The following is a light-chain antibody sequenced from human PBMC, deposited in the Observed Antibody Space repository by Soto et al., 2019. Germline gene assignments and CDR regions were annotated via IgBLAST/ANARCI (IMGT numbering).Light chain of an antibody. CDR2: DAS. V-gene: IGKV3-20*01. CDR3: QKERSSGR. CDR1: QSVSSSY. Sequence: VLTQSPGTLSLSPGTRATLSCRASQSVSSSYLAWYQQKPGQAPRLLIYDASNRATGIPARFSGSGSGTDFTITIRRLELEDVPVSYWQKERSSGRVGQGTKLDI. J-gene: IGKJ1*01.